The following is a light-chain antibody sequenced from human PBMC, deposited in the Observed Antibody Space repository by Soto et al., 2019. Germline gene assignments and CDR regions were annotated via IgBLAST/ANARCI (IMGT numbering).Light chain of an antibody. V-gene: IGKV3-20*01. CDR3: QQYGRSPYT. CDR1: QSVSSSY. J-gene: IGKJ2*01. Sequence: EIVLTQSPGTLSLSPGERATLSCRASQSVSSSYLAWYQQKPGQAPRLLLYGASSRATGIPDRFSGSASGTDFTLTISRLEPEDFAMHYCQQYGRSPYTFGQGTKLEIK. CDR2: GAS.